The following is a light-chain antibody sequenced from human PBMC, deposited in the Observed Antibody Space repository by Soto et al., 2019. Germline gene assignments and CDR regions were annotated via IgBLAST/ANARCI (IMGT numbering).Light chain of an antibody. J-gene: IGKJ5*01. CDR3: QQRSNWLPIT. CDR1: QSISSN. V-gene: IGKV3-11*01. CDR2: DAS. Sequence: EIVLTQSPGTLSLSPGERATLYCRASQSISSNLAWYQQKPGQAPRLLIYDASNRATGIPARFSGSGSGTDFTLTISSLEPEDSAVYYCQQRSNWLPITFGQGTRLEIK.